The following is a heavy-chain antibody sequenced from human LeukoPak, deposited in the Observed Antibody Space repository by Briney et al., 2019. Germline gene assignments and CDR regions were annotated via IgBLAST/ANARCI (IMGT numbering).Heavy chain of an antibody. D-gene: IGHD2-15*01. CDR3: VKVGSSGGSCYPYFDY. J-gene: IGHJ4*02. CDR2: MSGNGGST. V-gene: IGHV3-64D*06. Sequence: AGGSLRLSCSASGFTFSNYAMHWVRQAPGKGLECVSVMSGNGGSTYYADSVKGRFTISRDNSKNTLYLQRSSLRAEDTAVYYCVKVGSSGGSCYPYFDYWGQGTLVTVSS. CDR1: GFTFSNYA.